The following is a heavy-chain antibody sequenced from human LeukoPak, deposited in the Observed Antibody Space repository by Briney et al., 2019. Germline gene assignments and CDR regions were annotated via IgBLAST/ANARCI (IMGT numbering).Heavy chain of an antibody. D-gene: IGHD2-2*01. Sequence: ASVKVSCKASGYTFINYGINWVRQAPGQGLEWMGWISAYDGNTNYAQKLQGRVTMTTDTSTSTAYMELRSLRSDDTAVYYCARSYCGGTSCYRDPYNWLDPWGQGTLVTVS. V-gene: IGHV1-18*01. CDR2: ISAYDGNT. CDR1: GYTFINYG. CDR3: ARSYCGGTSCYRDPYNWLDP. J-gene: IGHJ5*02.